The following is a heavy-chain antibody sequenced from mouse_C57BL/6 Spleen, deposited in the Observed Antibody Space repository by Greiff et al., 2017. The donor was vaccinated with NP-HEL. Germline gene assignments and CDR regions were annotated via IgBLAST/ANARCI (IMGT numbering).Heavy chain of an antibody. CDR3: AKRADYYGSSYWYFDV. CDR1: GYTFTSYW. V-gene: IGHV1-74*01. D-gene: IGHD1-1*01. J-gene: IGHJ1*03. CDR2: IHPSDSDT. Sequence: QVQLQQPGAELVKPGASVKVSCKASGYTFTSYWMHWVKQRPGQGLEWIGRIHPSDSDTNYNQKFKGKATLTVDKSSSTAYMQLSSLTSEDSAVYYCAKRADYYGSSYWYFDVWGTGTTGTGSS.